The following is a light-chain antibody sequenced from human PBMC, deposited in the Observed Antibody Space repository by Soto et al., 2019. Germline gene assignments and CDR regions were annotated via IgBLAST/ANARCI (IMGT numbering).Light chain of an antibody. CDR3: QSYDRSLRGVV. V-gene: IGLV1-40*01. J-gene: IGLJ2*01. CDR2: HNS. Sequence: QAVVTQPPSVSGAPGQRVTISCTGSSSNIGAGYDVHWYQQLPGTAPKLLIYHNSNRPSGVPDRFSGSKSGTSASLAITGLQAEDEGDYYCQSYDRSLRGVVFGGGTKLNVL. CDR1: SSNIGAGYD.